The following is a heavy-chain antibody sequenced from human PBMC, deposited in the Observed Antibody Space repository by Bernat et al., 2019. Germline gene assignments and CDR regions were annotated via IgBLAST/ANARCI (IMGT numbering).Heavy chain of an antibody. V-gene: IGHV1-69*01. D-gene: IGHD2-8*01. Sequence: QVQLVQSGAEVKKPGSSVKVSCKASGGTFSSYAISWVRQAPGQGLEWMGGIIPIFGTANYAQKFQGRVTITADESASTAYMELSSLRSEDTAVYYCASFDDPDCTNGVCSDYWGQGTLVTVSS. J-gene: IGHJ4*02. CDR1: GGTFSSYA. CDR3: ASFDDPDCTNGVCSDY. CDR2: IIPIFGTA.